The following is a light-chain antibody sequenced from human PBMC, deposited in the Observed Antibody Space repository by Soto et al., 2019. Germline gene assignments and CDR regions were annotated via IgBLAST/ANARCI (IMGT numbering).Light chain of an antibody. J-gene: IGKJ1*01. CDR3: QQATIFPWT. Sequence: DIQMTQSPSSVSASVGDRVTITCRASQSITRWFAWYQQKPGGAPRLLIYATSSLQSGTPSRFSGDGSGADFNLTINGLHPEDFATYYCQQATIFPWTFGQGTKVEV. CDR2: ATS. CDR1: QSITRW. V-gene: IGKV1-12*01.